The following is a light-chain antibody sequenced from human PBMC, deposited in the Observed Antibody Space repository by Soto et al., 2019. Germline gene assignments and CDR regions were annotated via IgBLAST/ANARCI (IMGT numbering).Light chain of an antibody. CDR3: QQTYSTLGT. CDR2: DTS. CDR1: QSITNS. Sequence: DIQMTQSPSSLSASVGDRFTITCRASQSITNSLHWYQHKPGKAPKLLTYDTSNLQGGVPSRFSGSGSGTEFTLTISSLQPEDFAAYFCQQTYSTLGTFGQGTKVDIK. J-gene: IGKJ1*01. V-gene: IGKV1-39*01.